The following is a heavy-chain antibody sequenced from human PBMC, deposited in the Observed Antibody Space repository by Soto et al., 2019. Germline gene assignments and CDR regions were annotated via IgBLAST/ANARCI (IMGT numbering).Heavy chain of an antibody. D-gene: IGHD3-3*01. Sequence: PSETLSLTCAVYGGSFSGYYWSWIRQPPGKGLEWIGEINHSGSTNYNPSLKSRVTISVDTSKNQFSLKLSSVTAADMAVNYCAIAKVLRLLEVRREDSVRLDYWGQGTLVTVSS. CDR2: INHSGST. V-gene: IGHV4-34*01. CDR1: GGSFSGYY. CDR3: AIAKVLRLLEVRREDSVRLDY. J-gene: IGHJ4*02.